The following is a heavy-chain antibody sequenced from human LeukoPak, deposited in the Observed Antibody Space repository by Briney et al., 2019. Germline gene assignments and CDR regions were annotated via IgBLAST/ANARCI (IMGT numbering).Heavy chain of an antibody. D-gene: IGHD3-10*01. J-gene: IGHJ5*02. CDR3: ARDYYGSGILDWFDP. CDR1: GFTFSDYY. CDR2: ISSSGSTI. V-gene: IGHV3-11*01. Sequence: GGSLRLSCAASGFTFSDYYMSWIRQAPGKGLEWVSYISSSGSTIYYADSVKGRFTISSDNAKNSLYLQMNSLRAEDTAVYYCARDYYGSGILDWFDPWGQGTLVTVSS.